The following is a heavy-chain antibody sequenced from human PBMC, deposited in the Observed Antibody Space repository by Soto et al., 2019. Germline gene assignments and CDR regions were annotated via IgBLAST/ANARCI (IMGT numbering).Heavy chain of an antibody. Sequence: EVQLLESGGGLVQPGGSLRLSCAASGFTFSSYAMSWVRQAPGKGLEWVSAISGSGGSTYYADSVKGRFTISRDNSKNTLYLQMNSLRAEDTAVYYCAKDLTPAITIFGVVMMGSSYFDYWGQGTLVTVSS. CDR1: GFTFSSYA. V-gene: IGHV3-23*01. D-gene: IGHD3-3*01. CDR2: ISGSGGST. J-gene: IGHJ4*02. CDR3: AKDLTPAITIFGVVMMGSSYFDY.